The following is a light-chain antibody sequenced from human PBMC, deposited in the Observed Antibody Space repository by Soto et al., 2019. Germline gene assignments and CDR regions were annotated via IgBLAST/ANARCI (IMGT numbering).Light chain of an antibody. J-gene: IGKJ4*01. Sequence: EIVLTQSPTTLSLSPGERATLSCRASQSVNRSLAWYQQKPGQAPRLLIYDASNRATGIPARFSGSGSGKDFTLTISSLEPEDFAVYYCQQRSNWPPLTFGGGTKVEIK. CDR1: QSVNRS. V-gene: IGKV3-11*01. CDR3: QQRSNWPPLT. CDR2: DAS.